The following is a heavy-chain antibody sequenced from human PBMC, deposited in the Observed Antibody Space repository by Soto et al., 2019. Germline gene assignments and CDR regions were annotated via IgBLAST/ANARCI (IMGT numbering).Heavy chain of an antibody. CDR3: ARDHDILTEDAFDI. D-gene: IGHD3-9*01. V-gene: IGHV1-69*06. CDR2: IIPIFGTA. J-gene: IGHJ3*02. CDR1: GGTFSSYA. Sequence: ASVKVSCKASGGTFSSYAISWVRQAPGQGLEWMGGIIPIFGTANYAQKFQGRVTITADKSTSTAYMELSSLRSEDTAVYYCARDHDILTEDAFDIWGQGTMVTVSS.